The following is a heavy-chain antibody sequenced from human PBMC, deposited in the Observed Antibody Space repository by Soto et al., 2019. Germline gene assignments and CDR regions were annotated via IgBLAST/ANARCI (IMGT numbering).Heavy chain of an antibody. CDR2: IVVGSGNT. D-gene: IGHD4-4*01. CDR3: PADPHDYTFTRYFDY. Sequence: GGSVKGYFKTSGFAFTSSALQLVRQARGQRLEWIGWIVVGSGNTNYAQKFQERVTITRDMSTSTAYMELSSLRSEDTAVYYCPADPHDYTFTRYFDYWGQGTLVTVSS. CDR1: GFAFTSSA. J-gene: IGHJ4*02. V-gene: IGHV1-58*01.